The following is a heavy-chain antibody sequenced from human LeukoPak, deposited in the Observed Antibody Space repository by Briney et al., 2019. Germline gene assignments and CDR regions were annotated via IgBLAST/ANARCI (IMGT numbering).Heavy chain of an antibody. Sequence: GGSLRLSCAASGFTFSSYAMSWVRQAPGKGLEWVSAISGSGGSTYYADSVKGRFTISRDNSKNTLYLQMNSPRAEDTAVYYCAKFGSIAARLTCFDYWGQGTLVTVSS. J-gene: IGHJ4*02. CDR1: GFTFSSYA. D-gene: IGHD6-6*01. V-gene: IGHV3-23*01. CDR3: AKFGSIAARLTCFDY. CDR2: ISGSGGST.